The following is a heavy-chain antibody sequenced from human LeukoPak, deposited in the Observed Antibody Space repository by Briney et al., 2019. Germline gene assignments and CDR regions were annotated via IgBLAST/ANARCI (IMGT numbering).Heavy chain of an antibody. Sequence: GASLRLSCAASGFTFSTYDMHWVRQATGKGLEWVSVIGAAGDTYYPASVKVRFTISRDNATNSLYLQMNSLQAGDTAVYYCARCRGGGGMDVWGRGTTVTVSS. CDR2: IGAAGDT. D-gene: IGHD2-15*01. V-gene: IGHV3-13*04. CDR1: GFTFSTYD. CDR3: ARCRGGGGMDV. J-gene: IGHJ6*02.